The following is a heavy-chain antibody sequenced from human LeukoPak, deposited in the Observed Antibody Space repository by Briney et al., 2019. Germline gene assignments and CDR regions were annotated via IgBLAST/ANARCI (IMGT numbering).Heavy chain of an antibody. D-gene: IGHD4-23*01. CDR1: GGTFSSYA. CDR2: IIPIFGTA. Sequence: SVKVSCKASGGTFSSYAISWVRRAPGQGLEWMGGIIPIFGTANYAQKFQGRVTITADESTSTAYMELSSLRSEDTAVYYCARDPYGGRGGFDYWGQGTLVTVSS. CDR3: ARDPYGGRGGFDY. V-gene: IGHV1-69*13. J-gene: IGHJ4*02.